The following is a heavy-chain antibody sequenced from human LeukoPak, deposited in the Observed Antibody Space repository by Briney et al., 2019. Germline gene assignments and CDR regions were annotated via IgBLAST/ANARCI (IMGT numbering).Heavy chain of an antibody. Sequence: VASVKVSCKASGYTFTGYYMHWVRLAPGQGLEWMGWINPNSGGTNYAQKFQGRVTMTRDTSISTAYMELSRLRSDDTAVYYCARGVGDIVVVPAAVGPDYWGQGTLVTVSS. CDR2: INPNSGGT. J-gene: IGHJ4*02. CDR1: GYTFTGYY. CDR3: ARGVGDIVVVPAAVGPDY. D-gene: IGHD2-2*01. V-gene: IGHV1-2*02.